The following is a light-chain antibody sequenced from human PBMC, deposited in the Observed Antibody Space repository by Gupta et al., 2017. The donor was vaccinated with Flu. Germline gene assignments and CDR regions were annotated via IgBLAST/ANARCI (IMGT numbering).Light chain of an antibody. J-gene: IGKJ2*01. CDR2: AAT. Sequence: DIQMTQSPSSLSAFVGDRVIITCRASQGITNSLVWFQQKPGKAPKSLIFAATTLQSGVPSRFSGGGSGRVFTLTISSLQPGDFATYYCQQDDDNPHTFGQGTKLEVK. CDR3: QQDDDNPHT. V-gene: IGKV1-16*01. CDR1: QGITNS.